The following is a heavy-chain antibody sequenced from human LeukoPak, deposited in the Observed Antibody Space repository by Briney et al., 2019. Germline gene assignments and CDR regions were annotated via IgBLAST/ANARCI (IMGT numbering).Heavy chain of an antibody. CDR3: ARDRPSRFGMDG. CDR2: ISSGGSAR. V-gene: IGHV3-11*01. CDR1: GFTFSGHY. Sequence: GGSLRLSCAASGFTFSGHYMNWIRQAPGKGLEWVSSISSGGSARYHADSVKGRFTISRDNTKNSLYLEMNSLRAEDTAVYYCARDRPSRFGMDGRGQGTKGNVSS. J-gene: IGHJ6*02. D-gene: IGHD3-3*01.